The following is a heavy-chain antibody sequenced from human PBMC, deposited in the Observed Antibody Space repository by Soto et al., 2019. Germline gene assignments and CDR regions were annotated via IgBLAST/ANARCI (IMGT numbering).Heavy chain of an antibody. Sequence: QVQLQQWGAGLLKPSATLSLTCAVFGGYFSGYYWSWIRQPPGKGLEWIGEINHSGSTNYNPSLKSRVTISVDTSKNQFSLKLSSVTAADTAVYYCARVSGIYYYGMDVWGQGTTVTVSS. J-gene: IGHJ6*02. CDR1: GGYFSGYY. CDR3: ARVSGIYYYGMDV. V-gene: IGHV4-34*01. D-gene: IGHD3-10*01. CDR2: INHSGST.